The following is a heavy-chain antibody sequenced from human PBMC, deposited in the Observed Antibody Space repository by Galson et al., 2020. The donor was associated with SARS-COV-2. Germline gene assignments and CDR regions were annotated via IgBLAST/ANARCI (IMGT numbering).Heavy chain of an antibody. CDR2: IYYSGST. V-gene: IGHV4-39*07. Sequence: ASETLSLTCTVSGGSISSSSYYWGWIRQPPGKGLEWIGSIYYSGSTYYNPSLKSRVTISVDTSKNQFSLKLRAVTAAATAVYYCARAHYDFLSGYFGVSTPILDYWGQGTLVTVSS. J-gene: IGHJ4*02. D-gene: IGHD3-9*01. CDR3: ARAHYDFLSGYFGVSTPILDY. CDR1: GGSISSSSYY.